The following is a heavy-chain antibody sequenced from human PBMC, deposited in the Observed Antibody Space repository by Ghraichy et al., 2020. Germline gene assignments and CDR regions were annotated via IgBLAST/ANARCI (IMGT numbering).Heavy chain of an antibody. CDR3: ARAETWVAS. V-gene: IGHV3-7*03. CDR2: INEDGSEI. J-gene: IGHJ5*02. Sequence: GEYLNISCTVSGFTFSTYWMTWLRQAPGKGLEWVANINEDGSEIHYVDSVRGRFTVSRDNAKNSLFLQINSLRAEDTAVYYCARAETWVASWGQGTLVTVSS. D-gene: IGHD2-15*01. CDR1: GFTFSTYW.